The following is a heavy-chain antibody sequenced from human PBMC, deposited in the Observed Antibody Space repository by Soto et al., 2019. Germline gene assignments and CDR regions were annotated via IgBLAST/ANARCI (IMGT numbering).Heavy chain of an antibody. CDR3: ARPRNIVIWFGELPDV. Sequence: QVQLVESGGGVVQPGRSLRLSCAASGFTFSSHAMHWVRQAPGKGLEWGGVISYDGSDKYYAVSVKGRFTISRDNSKNTLFLQMNSLRVEDTAAYYCARPRNIVIWFGELPDVWGQGTTVIVS. J-gene: IGHJ6*02. V-gene: IGHV3-30-3*01. CDR1: GFTFSSHA. D-gene: IGHD3-10*01. CDR2: ISYDGSDK.